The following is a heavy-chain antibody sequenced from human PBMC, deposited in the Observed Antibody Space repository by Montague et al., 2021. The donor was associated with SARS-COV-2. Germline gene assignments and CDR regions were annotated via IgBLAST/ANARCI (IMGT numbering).Heavy chain of an antibody. CDR2: IKQDGSEK. V-gene: IGHV3-7*03. CDR1: GFSFSSYW. J-gene: IGHJ6*03. CDR3: ARDRGSDYYFWSGYWYMEV. Sequence: SLRLSCAASGFSFSSYWMSWVRQAPGKGLEWVAYIKQDGSEKYYVDSVKGRFTISRDNAKNSLYLQMNSLRAEDTAVYYCARDRGSDYYFWSGYWYMEVWGKGTTVTVSS. D-gene: IGHD3-3*01.